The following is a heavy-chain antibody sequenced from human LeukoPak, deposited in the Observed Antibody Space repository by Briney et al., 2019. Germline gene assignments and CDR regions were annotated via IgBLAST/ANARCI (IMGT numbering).Heavy chain of an antibody. Sequence: SETLSLTCTVSGYSISSGYYWGWIRQPPGKGLEWIGSIYHSGSTYYNPSLKSRVTISIDTSKNQFSLTLSSVTAADTAVYYCARTSSGYYFGYWGQGTLVTVSS. CDR2: IYHSGST. J-gene: IGHJ4*02. CDR1: GYSISSGYY. CDR3: ARTSSGYYFGY. V-gene: IGHV4-38-2*02. D-gene: IGHD3-22*01.